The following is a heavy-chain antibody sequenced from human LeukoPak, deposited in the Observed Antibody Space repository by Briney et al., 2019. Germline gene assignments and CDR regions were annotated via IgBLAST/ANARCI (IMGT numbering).Heavy chain of an antibody. CDR2: IYHSGSP. J-gene: IGHJ4*02. Sequence: TLSXTCAVSXXSXXSXXWWGWVRQPPGKGLEWIGEIYHSGSPNYNPSLKSRVTISVDKSRNHFSLNLSSVTAADTAVYYCARVNINNWHSCDYWGQGTLVTVSS. CDR3: ARVNINNWHSCDY. CDR1: XXSXXSXXW. V-gene: IGHV4-4*02. D-gene: IGHD1-1*01.